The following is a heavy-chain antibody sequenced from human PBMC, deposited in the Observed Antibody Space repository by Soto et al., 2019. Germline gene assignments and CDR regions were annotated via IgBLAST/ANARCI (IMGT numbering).Heavy chain of an antibody. CDR3: AKEGDDNPTVVTPPAFDI. Sequence: GSLRLSCAASGFTFSSYAMSWVRQAPGKGLEWVSAISGSGGSTYYADSVKGRFTISRDNSKNTLYLQMNSLRAEDTAVYYCAKEGDDNPTVVTPPAFDIWGQGTMVTVSS. D-gene: IGHD4-17*01. J-gene: IGHJ3*02. CDR1: GFTFSSYA. CDR2: ISGSGGST. V-gene: IGHV3-23*01.